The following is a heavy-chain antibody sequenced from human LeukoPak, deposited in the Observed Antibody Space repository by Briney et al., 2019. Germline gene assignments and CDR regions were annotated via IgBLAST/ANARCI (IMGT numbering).Heavy chain of an antibody. Sequence: GGSLRLSCAASGFTVSSYYMSWVRQAPGKGLEWVSVIYSGGSTYYTDSVKGRFTISRDNSKNTLYLQMNSLRAEDTAVYYCARATYCSGGSCYAFDLWGQGILLTVSS. CDR2: IYSGGST. V-gene: IGHV3-53*01. D-gene: IGHD2-15*01. CDR1: GFTVSSYY. J-gene: IGHJ5*02. CDR3: ARATYCSGGSCYAFDL.